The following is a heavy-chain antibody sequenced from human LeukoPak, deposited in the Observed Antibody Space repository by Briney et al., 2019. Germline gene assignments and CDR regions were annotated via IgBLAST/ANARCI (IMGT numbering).Heavy chain of an antibody. CDR3: ARDGINSGRLID. D-gene: IGHD1-26*01. V-gene: IGHV3-21*01. CDR1: GFTFSAYT. CDR2: ISSSSSYI. J-gene: IGHJ4*02. Sequence: GGSLRLSCVASGFTFSAYTMDWVRQAPGKGLEWVSSISSSSSYIYYADSVKGRFTISRDNAKNSLYLQMNSLRAEDTAVYYCARDGINSGRLIDWGQGTLVTVSS.